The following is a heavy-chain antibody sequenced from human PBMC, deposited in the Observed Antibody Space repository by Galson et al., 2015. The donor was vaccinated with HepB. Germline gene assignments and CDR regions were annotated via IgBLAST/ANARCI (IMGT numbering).Heavy chain of an antibody. CDR2: ISGSGGTT. J-gene: IGHJ6*02. CDR3: AKDSNSTSAGTCGMDD. V-gene: IGHV3-23*01. CDR1: GFPFSTYT. D-gene: IGHD6-6*01. Sequence: SLRLSCAASGFPFSTYTMSWVRQAPGKGLEWVSAISGSGGTTYYADSVRGRFTISRDNTKRTLYLQMNRLRGEDTALYYCAKDSNSTSAGTCGMDDWGHATTVTGYS.